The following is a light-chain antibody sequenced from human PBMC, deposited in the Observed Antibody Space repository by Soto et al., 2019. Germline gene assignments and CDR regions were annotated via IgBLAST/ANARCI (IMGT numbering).Light chain of an antibody. V-gene: IGKV3-11*01. J-gene: IGKJ5*01. CDR2: DTS. CDR3: QQRNIWPPVT. Sequence: EIVLTQSQAALSLSPGERATLSCRASQSVGSYLAWYQQKPGQAPRLLIYDTSNRATGIPARFSGSGSGTDFTLTISSLEPEDFAVYYCQQRNIWPPVTFGQGTRLENK. CDR1: QSVGSY.